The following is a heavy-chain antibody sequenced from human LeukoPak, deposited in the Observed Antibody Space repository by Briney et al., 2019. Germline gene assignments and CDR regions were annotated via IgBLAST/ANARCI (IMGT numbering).Heavy chain of an antibody. CDR1: GFTFSSYA. V-gene: IGHV3-23*01. CDR3: AKDLDDYVWGSYRTDY. D-gene: IGHD3-16*02. CDR2: ISGSGGST. Sequence: GGSLRLSCAASGFTFSSYAMSWVRQAPGKGLEWVSAISGSGGSTYYADSVKGRFTISRDNSKNTLYQQMNSLRAEDTAVYYCAKDLDDYVWGSYRTDYWGQGTLVTVSS. J-gene: IGHJ4*02.